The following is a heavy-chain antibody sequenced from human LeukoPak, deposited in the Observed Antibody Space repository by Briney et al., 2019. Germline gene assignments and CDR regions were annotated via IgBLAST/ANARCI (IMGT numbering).Heavy chain of an antibody. CDR3: ASNTGSHGSGNAY. D-gene: IGHD2-15*01. Sequence: ASVTLTCKCSGYTFTKYGVTLVRLAPGQGLEWVGWISAYNGDTNYDQKLQGRVSVTRDTSTSTAYMELRSLRSDDTAVYYCASNTGSHGSGNAYWGPGTLVTVSS. J-gene: IGHJ4*02. CDR1: GYTFTKYG. CDR2: ISAYNGDT. V-gene: IGHV1-18*01.